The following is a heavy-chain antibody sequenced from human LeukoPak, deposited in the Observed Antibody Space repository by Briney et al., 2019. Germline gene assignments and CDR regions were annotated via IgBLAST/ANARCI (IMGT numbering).Heavy chain of an antibody. Sequence: GGSLRLSCAASGFTFSSYAMSWVRQAPGRGLEWVSAFDTGFGTYYPDSLKGRFTISRDNSKNTLFLQMNSLRAEDTAVYYCARSSGWWSLDYWGQGTLVTVSS. V-gene: IGHV3-23*01. J-gene: IGHJ4*02. CDR3: ARSSGWWSLDY. CDR2: FDTGFGT. D-gene: IGHD6-19*01. CDR1: GFTFSSYA.